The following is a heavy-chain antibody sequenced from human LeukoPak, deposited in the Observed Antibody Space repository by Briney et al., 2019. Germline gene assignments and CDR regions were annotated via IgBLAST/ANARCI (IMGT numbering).Heavy chain of an antibody. Sequence: SETLSLTCTVSGGSISSSSYYWGWIRQPPGKGLEWIGSIYYSGSTYYNPSLKSRVTISVDTSKNQFSLKLSSVTAADTAVYYCARQSGYCSGGSCYDGDYYGMDVWGQGTTVTVSS. CDR3: ARQSGYCSGGSCYDGDYYGMDV. CDR2: IYYSGST. CDR1: GGSISSSSYY. D-gene: IGHD2-15*01. V-gene: IGHV4-39*01. J-gene: IGHJ6*02.